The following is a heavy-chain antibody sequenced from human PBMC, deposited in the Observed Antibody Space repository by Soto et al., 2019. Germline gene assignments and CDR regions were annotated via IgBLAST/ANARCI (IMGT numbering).Heavy chain of an antibody. J-gene: IGHJ3*02. D-gene: IGHD3-22*01. Sequence: QVDLEQSGGEVKKPGASVKVSCKASGYIFSKYGISWVRQAPGEGLQWIGWIGADNGDTNSAQTFQGTVTLTRDASATTAFMELRSLRSDDTAVYYCAIDAPHSYYSSLIAFDMWGQGTMVIVSS. CDR3: AIDAPHSYYSSLIAFDM. CDR2: IGADNGDT. V-gene: IGHV1-18*01. CDR1: GYIFSKYG.